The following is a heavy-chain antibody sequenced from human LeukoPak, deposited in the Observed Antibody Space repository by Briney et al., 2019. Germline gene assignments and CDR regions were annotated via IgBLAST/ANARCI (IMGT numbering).Heavy chain of an antibody. J-gene: IGHJ4*02. Sequence: GGSLRLSCAASGFTFSSYGMHWVRQAPGKGLEWVAFIRYDGSNKYYADSVKGRFTISRDNSKNTLYLQMNSLRAEDTAVYYCARDSEYFDWSAFDYWGQGTLVTVSS. CDR3: ARDSEYFDWSAFDY. D-gene: IGHD3-9*01. CDR2: IRYDGSNK. V-gene: IGHV3-30*02. CDR1: GFTFSSYG.